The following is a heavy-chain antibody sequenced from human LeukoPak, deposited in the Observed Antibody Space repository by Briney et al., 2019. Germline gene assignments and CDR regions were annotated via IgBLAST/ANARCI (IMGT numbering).Heavy chain of an antibody. CDR1: GFTFSNAW. J-gene: IGHJ4*02. CDR2: IKSKTDGGTT. Sequence: GGSLRLSCAASGFTFSNAWMSWVRQAPGKGLEWVGRIKSKTDGGTTDYAAPVKGRFTISRDDSKNTLYLQMNSLKTEDTAVYYCTTVDSGYDPPFDYWGQGTLVTVSS. V-gene: IGHV3-15*01. CDR3: TTVDSGYDPPFDY. D-gene: IGHD5-12*01.